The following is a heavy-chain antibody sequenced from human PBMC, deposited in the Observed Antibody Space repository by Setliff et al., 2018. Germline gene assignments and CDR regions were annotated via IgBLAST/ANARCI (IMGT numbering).Heavy chain of an antibody. CDR3: ARDGDYFGSGNRFDP. V-gene: IGHV2-5*02. CDR1: GFSLSTDGVS. CDR2: IYWDDDK. J-gene: IGHJ5*02. Sequence: ESGPTLVNPTQTLTLTCTFSGFSLSTDGVSVGWIRQPPGKALEWLALIYWDDDKRYSQSLKSRLTITKDTSKNQVVLTMTNMDPADTAMYYCARDGDYFGSGNRFDPWGQGTLVTVSS. D-gene: IGHD3-10*01.